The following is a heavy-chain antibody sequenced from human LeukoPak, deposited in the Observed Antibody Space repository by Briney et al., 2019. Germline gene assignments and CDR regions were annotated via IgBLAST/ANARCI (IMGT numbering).Heavy chain of an antibody. V-gene: IGHV3-21*01. CDR2: ISSSSSYI. J-gene: IGHJ4*02. Sequence: GGSLRLSCAASGFTFSSYSMNWVRQAPGKGLEWVSSISSSSSYIYYADLVKGRFTISRDNAKNSLYLQMNSLRAEDTAVYYCARDRGGSFDYWGQGTLVTVSS. D-gene: IGHD1-26*01. CDR3: ARDRGGSFDY. CDR1: GFTFSSYS.